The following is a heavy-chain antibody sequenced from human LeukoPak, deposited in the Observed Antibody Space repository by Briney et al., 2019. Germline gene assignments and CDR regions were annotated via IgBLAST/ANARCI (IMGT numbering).Heavy chain of an antibody. V-gene: IGHV4-34*01. D-gene: IGHD3-22*01. CDR3: ARLHNYYDSSGYYLTSYYYYYGMDV. J-gene: IGHJ6*02. CDR2: ISHSGST. Sequence: SETLSLTCAVYGGSFSGYYWSWIRQSPGKGLEWIGEISHSGSTNYNPSLKSRVTISVDTSKNQFSLKLSSVTAADTAVYYCARLHNYYDSSGYYLTSYYYYYGMDVWGQGTTVTVSS. CDR1: GGSFSGYY.